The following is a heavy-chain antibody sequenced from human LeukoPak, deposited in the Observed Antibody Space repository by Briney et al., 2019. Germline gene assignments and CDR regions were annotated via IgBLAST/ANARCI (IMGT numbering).Heavy chain of an antibody. CDR3: ARARAGLGELSLLFDY. Sequence: SETLSLTCAVYGGSFSGYYWSWIRQPPGKGLEWIGEINHSGSTNYNPSLKSRVTISVDTSKNQFSLKLSSVTAADTAVYYCARARAGLGELSLLFDYWGQETLVTVSS. CDR2: INHSGST. J-gene: IGHJ4*02. D-gene: IGHD3-16*02. CDR1: GGSFSGYY. V-gene: IGHV4-34*01.